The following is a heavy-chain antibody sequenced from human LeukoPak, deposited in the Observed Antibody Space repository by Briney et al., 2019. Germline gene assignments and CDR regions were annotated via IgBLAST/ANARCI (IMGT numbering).Heavy chain of an antibody. V-gene: IGHV3-30*02. J-gene: IGHJ4*02. CDR1: GFTFSSYG. CDR2: IRYDGSNK. Sequence: GGSLRLSCAASGFTFSSYGMHWVRPAPGKGLEWVTFIRYDGSNKYYVESVKGRFSISRDNSKNTLYLEMNSLRAEDTAIYYCAKGKGKLGAFQSNFDYWGQGTLVTVSS. CDR3: AKGKGKLGAFQSNFDY. D-gene: IGHD1-26*01.